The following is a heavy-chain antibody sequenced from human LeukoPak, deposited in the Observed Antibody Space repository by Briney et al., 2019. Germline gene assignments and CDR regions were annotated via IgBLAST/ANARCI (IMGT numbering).Heavy chain of an antibody. Sequence: GGSLRLSCAASGFTFSSYAMSWVRQAPGKGLEWVSAISGSGGSTYYADSVKGRFTISRDNSKNTLYLQMNSLRAEDTAVYYCARSYYYDSSDYYYHFDHWGQGTLVTVSS. D-gene: IGHD3-22*01. V-gene: IGHV3-23*01. CDR1: GFTFSSYA. J-gene: IGHJ4*02. CDR3: ARSYYYDSSDYYYHFDH. CDR2: ISGSGGST.